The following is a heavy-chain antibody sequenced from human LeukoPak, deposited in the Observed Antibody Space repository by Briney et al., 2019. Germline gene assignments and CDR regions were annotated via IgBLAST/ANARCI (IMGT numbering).Heavy chain of an antibody. CDR3: ARDRGARGRGLA. CDR2: ISSSGSTI. CDR1: GFTFSSYE. D-gene: IGHD3-10*01. V-gene: IGHV3-48*03. J-gene: IGHJ4*02. Sequence: GGSLRLSCAASGFTFSSYEMNWVRQAPGKGLEWVSYISSSGSTIYYADSVKGRFTVSRDNAKSSVFLQMNSLRVEDTAVYYCARDRGARGRGLAWGQGTLVSVSS.